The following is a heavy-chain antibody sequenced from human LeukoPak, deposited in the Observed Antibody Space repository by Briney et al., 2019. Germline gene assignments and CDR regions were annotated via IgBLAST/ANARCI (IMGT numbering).Heavy chain of an antibody. CDR1: GGSFSGYY. CDR2: INHSGST. J-gene: IGHJ6*02. V-gene: IGHV4-34*01. Sequence: PSETLSLTCAVYGGSFSGYYWSWIRQPPGKGLEWIGEINHSGSTNYNPSLKSRVTISVDTSKNQFSLKLSSVTAADTAVYYCARTRYSSGWPRLYYYYGMDVWGQGTTVTVSS. D-gene: IGHD6-19*01. CDR3: ARTRYSSGWPRLYYYYGMDV.